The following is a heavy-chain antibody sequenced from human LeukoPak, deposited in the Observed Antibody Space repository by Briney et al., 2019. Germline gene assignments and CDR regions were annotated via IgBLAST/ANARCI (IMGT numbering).Heavy chain of an antibody. J-gene: IGHJ4*02. V-gene: IGHV4-39*07. Sequence: PSETLSLTCAVSDDSMRSDSYYWGWTRQSPGKGLEWIGSSYYSGSTYYNPSLKSRFTISVDTSKNQFSLKLSSVTAADTAVYYCASRPGREGSSPFDYWGQGTLVTVSS. CDR2: SYYSGST. CDR3: ASRPGREGSSPFDY. CDR1: DDSMRSDSYY. D-gene: IGHD1-26*01.